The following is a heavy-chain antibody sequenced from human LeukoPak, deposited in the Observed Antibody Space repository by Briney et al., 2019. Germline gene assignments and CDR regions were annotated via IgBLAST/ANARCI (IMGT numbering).Heavy chain of an antibody. D-gene: IGHD6-19*01. CDR3: TGLKGTGWPIDY. V-gene: IGHV3-49*03. CDR2: IRSKAYGGTT. Sequence: GESLKISCTASGFTFGDYAMSWFRQAPGKGLECVGFIRSKAYGGTTEYAASVKGRFTISRDDSKSIVYLQMNGLKTDDTAVYYCTGLKGTGWPIDYWGQGTLVTVSS. CDR1: GFTFGDYA. J-gene: IGHJ4*02.